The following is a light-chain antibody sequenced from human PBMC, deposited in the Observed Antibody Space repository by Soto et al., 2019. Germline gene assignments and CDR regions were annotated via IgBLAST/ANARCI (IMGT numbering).Light chain of an antibody. Sequence: DIQMTQFPSSLSASVGDRVIITCRASQGIRNDLGWYQQKPGKTPKRLIYAASSLQSGVASRFSGSGSGTDFTLAISSLQPEDSETFYCIQQSTYPLTFGQGTKLEIK. J-gene: IGKJ1*01. CDR2: AAS. CDR1: QGIRND. V-gene: IGKV1-17*01. CDR3: IQQSTYPLT.